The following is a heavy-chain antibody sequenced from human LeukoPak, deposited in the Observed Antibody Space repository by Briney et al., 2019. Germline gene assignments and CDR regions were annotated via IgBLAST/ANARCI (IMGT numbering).Heavy chain of an antibody. CDR2: VRHDSSDI. D-gene: IGHD3-3*01. V-gene: IGHV3-21*05. CDR3: ARDPYYDFWSGSHYYYGMDV. Sequence: PGGSLRLSCIVSGLTFSTHSMNWVRQAPGKGLEWLSFVRHDSSDIYYADSVKGRFTISRDNAKNSLYLQMNSLRAEDTAVYYCARDPYYDFWSGSHYYYGMDVWGQGTTVTVSS. CDR1: GLTFSTHS. J-gene: IGHJ6*02.